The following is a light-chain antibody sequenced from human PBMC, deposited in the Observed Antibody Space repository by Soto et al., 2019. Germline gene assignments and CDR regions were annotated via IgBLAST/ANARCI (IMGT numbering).Light chain of an antibody. J-gene: IGLJ1*01. Sequence: QSVLAQPPSVSGAPGQKVTISCTGSSSNIGAGYDLHWYQRLPGTAPKLLLYGNSNRPSGVPDRFSGSKSGTSASLAITGLQAEDEADYYCQSYDSSLSAYVFGTGTKLTVL. V-gene: IGLV1-40*01. CDR2: GNS. CDR3: QSYDSSLSAYV. CDR1: SSNIGAGYD.